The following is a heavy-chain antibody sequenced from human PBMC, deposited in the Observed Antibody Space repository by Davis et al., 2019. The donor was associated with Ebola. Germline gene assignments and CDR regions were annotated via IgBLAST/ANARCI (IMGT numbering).Heavy chain of an antibody. CDR2: INPNSGGT. CDR1: GYTFTGYY. J-gene: IGHJ6*04. Sequence: AASVKVSCKASGYTFTGYYMHWVRQAPGQGLEWMGRINPNSGGTNYAQKFQGRVTMTRDTSISTAYMELSRLRSDDTAVYYCARDLIVVVVAGLNYYYYGMDVWGKGTTVTVSS. V-gene: IGHV1-2*06. CDR3: ARDLIVVVVAGLNYYYYGMDV. D-gene: IGHD2-15*01.